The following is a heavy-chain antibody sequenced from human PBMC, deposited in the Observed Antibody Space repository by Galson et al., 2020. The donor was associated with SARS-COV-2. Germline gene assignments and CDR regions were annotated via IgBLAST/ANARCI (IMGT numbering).Heavy chain of an antibody. CDR3: ARGVHRGTNYYYYYMDV. J-gene: IGHJ6*03. D-gene: IGHD1-26*01. CDR1: GGSISSGDYY. CDR2: IYRNGGA. V-gene: IGHV4-31*01. Sequence: SETLSLTCNVSGGSISSGDYYWSWIRQHPDKGLEWIGYIYRNGGAYYNPSLKSLVSMSIDTSKNQFSLKVSSVTAADTAVYYCARGVHRGTNYYYYYMDVWGKGITATVSS.